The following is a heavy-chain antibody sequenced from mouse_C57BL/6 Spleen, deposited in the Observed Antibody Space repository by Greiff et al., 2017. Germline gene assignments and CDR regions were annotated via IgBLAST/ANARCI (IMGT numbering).Heavy chain of an antibody. CDR3: ARSRGIPYYAMDY. CDR2: IYPGDGDT. V-gene: IGHV1-82*01. CDR1: GYAFSSSW. J-gene: IGHJ4*01. Sequence: VQLQQSGPELVKPGASVKISCKASGYAFSSSWMNWVKQRPGKGLEWIGRIYPGDGDTNYNGKFKGKATLTADKSSSTAYMQLSSLTSEDSAVYFCARSRGIPYYAMDYWGQGTSVTVSS.